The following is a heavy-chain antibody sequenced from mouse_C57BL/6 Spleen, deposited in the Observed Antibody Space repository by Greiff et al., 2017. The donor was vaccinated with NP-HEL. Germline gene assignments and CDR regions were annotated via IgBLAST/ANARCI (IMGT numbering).Heavy chain of an antibody. D-gene: IGHD2-3*01. CDR1: GYSITSGYY. J-gene: IGHJ4*01. CDR2: ISYDGSN. Sequence: EVQLQESGPGLVKPSQSLSLTCSVTGYSITSGYYWNWIRQFPGNKLEWMGYISYDGSNNYNPSLKNRISITRDTSKNQFFLKLNSVTTEDTATYYCASDGYYPYYAMDYWGQGTSVTVSS. CDR3: ASDGYYPYYAMDY. V-gene: IGHV3-6*01.